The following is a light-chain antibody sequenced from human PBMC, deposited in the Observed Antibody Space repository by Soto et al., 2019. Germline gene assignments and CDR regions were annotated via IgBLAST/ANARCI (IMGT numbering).Light chain of an antibody. J-gene: IGKJ5*01. CDR3: QQYENLPT. V-gene: IGKV1-27*01. CDR2: AAS. CDR1: QGITDY. Sequence: DIQMTQSPSSLSASVGDRVTITCRASQGITDYLAWYQQKPGQVPNLLIYAASTLQSGVPSRFSGSGSGTDFTFTISRLQPEDIATYYCQQYENLPTFGQGTRLEI.